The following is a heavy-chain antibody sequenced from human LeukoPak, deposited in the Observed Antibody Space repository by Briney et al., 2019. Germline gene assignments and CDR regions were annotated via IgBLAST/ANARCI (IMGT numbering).Heavy chain of an antibody. CDR1: GFTFSDYY. D-gene: IGHD2-15*01. CDR2: ISSSGSTI. Sequence: GGSLRLSCAASGFTFSDYYMSWISQAPGKGLEWVSYISSSGSTIYYADSVKGRFTLSRDNAKNSLYLQMNSLRAGDTAVYYCARDSRYCRLDRWGQGTLVTVSS. J-gene: IGHJ4*02. V-gene: IGHV3-11*04. CDR3: ARDSRYCRLDR.